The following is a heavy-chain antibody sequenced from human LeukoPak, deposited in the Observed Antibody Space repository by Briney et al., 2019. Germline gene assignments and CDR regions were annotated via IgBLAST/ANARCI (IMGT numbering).Heavy chain of an antibody. V-gene: IGHV4-59*11. J-gene: IGHJ4*02. Sequence: SETLSLTCVVSGGSLSTHHWSWIRQSPGRGLEWIGYISDSGSTNYNPSLKSRVTISVDTSKNQFSLMLSSVTAADTAVYYCARGYDSSAYYPSNYWGQGTLVTVSS. CDR1: GGSLSTHH. CDR2: ISDSGST. D-gene: IGHD3-22*01. CDR3: ARGYDSSAYYPSNY.